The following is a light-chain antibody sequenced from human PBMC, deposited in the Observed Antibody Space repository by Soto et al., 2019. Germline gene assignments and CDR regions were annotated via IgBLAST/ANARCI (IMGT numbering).Light chain of an antibody. CDR2: EVS. J-gene: IGLJ3*02. CDR3: SSYTGSSTVV. V-gene: IGLV2-14*01. CDR1: SGDVGAYNY. Sequence: QSALTQPASVSGSPGQSITISCTGTSGDVGAYNYVSWYQQHPGKAPKLMIYEVSNRPSGVSNRFSGSKSGNTASLTISGLQADDEADYYCSSYTGSSTVVFGGGTKLTVL.